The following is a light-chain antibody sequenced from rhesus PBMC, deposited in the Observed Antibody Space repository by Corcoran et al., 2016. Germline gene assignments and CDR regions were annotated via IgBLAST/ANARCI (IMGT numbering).Light chain of an antibody. CDR2: KAS. CDR1: ENVNNS. CDR3: QHNYGTPFT. Sequence: DIQMTQSPSSLSASVGDRVTITCRTSENVNNSLNWYQQKPGKAPKLLIYKASTLQSGVPSRFRGSGSGTDYTFTISSLQSEDVATYYCQHNYGTPFTFGPGTKLDIK. V-gene: IGKV1-74*01. J-gene: IGKJ3*01.